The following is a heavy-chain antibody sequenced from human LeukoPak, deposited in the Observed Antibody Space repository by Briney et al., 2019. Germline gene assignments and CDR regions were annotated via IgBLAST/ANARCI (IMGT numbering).Heavy chain of an antibody. J-gene: IGHJ4*02. Sequence: PGGSLRLSCAASGLTLSNYWMHWVRQAPGKGLVWVSRMNSDGSSTTYGDSVKGRFTISRDNSKNTLYLQMNSLRTEDTAVYYCARDPTYLVDYWGQGTLVTVSS. CDR2: MNSDGSST. CDR3: ARDPTYLVDY. CDR1: GLTLSNYW. D-gene: IGHD2-8*02. V-gene: IGHV3-74*01.